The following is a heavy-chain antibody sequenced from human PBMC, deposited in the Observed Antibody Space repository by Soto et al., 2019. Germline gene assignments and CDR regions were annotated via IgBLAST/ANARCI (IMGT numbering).Heavy chain of an antibody. CDR3: AKDLSRRLVVRGVINPAPTSP. D-gene: IGHD3-10*01. V-gene: IGHV3-23*01. CDR1: GFTFSSYA. Sequence: GGSLRLSCAASGFTFSSYAMSWVRQAPGKGLEWVSAISGSGGSTYYADSVKGRFTISRDNSKNTLYLQMNSLRAEDTAVYYCAKDLSRRLVVRGVINPAPTSPWGQGTMVTVSS. J-gene: IGHJ3*01. CDR2: ISGSGGST.